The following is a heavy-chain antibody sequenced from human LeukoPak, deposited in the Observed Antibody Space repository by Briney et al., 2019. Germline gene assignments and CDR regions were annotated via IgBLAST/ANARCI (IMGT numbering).Heavy chain of an antibody. V-gene: IGHV4-59*08. D-gene: IGHD3-16*01. Sequence: SETLSLTCTVSGDSISSNYWSWIRQPPGKGLEWIGYIYNSGSTKYNPPLKSRVTMSVDTSKNQFSLRLSSLTAADTAVYYCARHGIIRRGNDAFDIWGRGTMVTVSS. CDR3: ARHGIIRRGNDAFDI. J-gene: IGHJ3*02. CDR2: IYNSGST. CDR1: GDSISSNY.